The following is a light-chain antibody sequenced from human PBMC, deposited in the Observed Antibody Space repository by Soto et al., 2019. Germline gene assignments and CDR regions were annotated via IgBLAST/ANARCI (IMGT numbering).Light chain of an antibody. CDR1: SSNIGGNS. V-gene: IGLV1-51*01. J-gene: IGLJ1*01. CDR3: GSWDSSLSAYV. CDR2: DGN. Sequence: QSVLTQPPSVSAATGQKVTISCSGSSSNIGGNSVSWYQQLPGTAPKLLMYDGNKRPSGIPDRFFGSKSGTSATLGITGFQTGDEADYYCGSWDSSLSAYVFGTGTKVTVL.